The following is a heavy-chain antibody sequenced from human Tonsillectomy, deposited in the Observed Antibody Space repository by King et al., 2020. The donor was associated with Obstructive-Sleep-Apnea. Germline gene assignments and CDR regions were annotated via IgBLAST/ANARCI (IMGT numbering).Heavy chain of an antibody. CDR2: IKQDGSKQ. Sequence: DVQLVESGGGLVQPGGSLRLSCAASGFTFTNYYMTWVRQAPGKGPEWVANIKQDGSKQNYVDSVKGRFTISRDNAKNSLYLQMNSLRAEDTAVYYCVRDWGVDGYNFAGPDWGQGTLVTVSS. CDR3: VRDWGVDGYNFAGPD. J-gene: IGHJ4*02. D-gene: IGHD5-24*01. V-gene: IGHV3-7*01. CDR1: GFTFTNYY.